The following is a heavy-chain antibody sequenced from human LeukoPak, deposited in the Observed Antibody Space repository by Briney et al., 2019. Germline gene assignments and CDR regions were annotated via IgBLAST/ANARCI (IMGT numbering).Heavy chain of an antibody. CDR1: GGTFSSYA. D-gene: IGHD1-26*01. CDR2: ISAYNGST. J-gene: IGHJ3*02. V-gene: IGHV1-18*01. CDR3: ARGNSGSYDI. Sequence: ASVKVSCTASGGTFSSYAISWVRQAPGQGLEWMGWISAYNGSTNYAQKLQGRVTMTTDTSTSTAYMELRSLRSDDTAVYYCARGNSGSYDIWGQGTMVTVSS.